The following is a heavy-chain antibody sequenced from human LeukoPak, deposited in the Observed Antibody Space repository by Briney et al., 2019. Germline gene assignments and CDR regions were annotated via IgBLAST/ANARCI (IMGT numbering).Heavy chain of an antibody. V-gene: IGHV3-20*01. CDR2: IHWDGVTT. CDR3: ARVAYPLRFIDF. CDR1: GLTVSSNY. D-gene: IGHD3-3*01. Sequence: GGSLRLSCVVSGLTVSSNYMSWVRQAPGKGLEWVSRIHWDGVTTTYADSVKGRFTISRDNAKNSLYLQMHSLRAEDTAFYHCARVAYPLRFIDFWGQGTLVTVSS. J-gene: IGHJ4*02.